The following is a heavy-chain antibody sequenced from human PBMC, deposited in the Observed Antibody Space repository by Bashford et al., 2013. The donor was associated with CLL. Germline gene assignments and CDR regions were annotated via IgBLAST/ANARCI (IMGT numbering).Heavy chain of an antibody. CDR1: GGSISSYY. D-gene: IGHD2-2*01. CDR2: IYYSGST. Sequence: SETLSLTCTVSGGSISSYYWSWIRQPPGKGLEWIGYIYYSGSTIYNPSLKSRVTISVDPSRKQLSLKLSSVTAADTAVYYCARHTHCISSSCYQFDYWGQGTLVTVSS. V-gene: IGHV4-59*08. J-gene: IGHJ4*02. CDR3: ARHTHCISSSCYQFDY.